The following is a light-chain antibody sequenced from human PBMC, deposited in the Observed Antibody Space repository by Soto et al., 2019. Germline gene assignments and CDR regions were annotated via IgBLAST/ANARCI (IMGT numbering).Light chain of an antibody. Sequence: IVLTQSPGTLSLSPGEKPTLSCWPSQSVSSHNFDWYQQKPGQAPRLLIYAASSRPTGIPDRFRGSGSETDFTLTITRLEPEDVAVYLCQHYANSVWTLGQGTKLDIK. CDR1: QSVSSHN. V-gene: IGKV3-20*01. J-gene: IGKJ1*01. CDR3: QHYANSVWT. CDR2: AAS.